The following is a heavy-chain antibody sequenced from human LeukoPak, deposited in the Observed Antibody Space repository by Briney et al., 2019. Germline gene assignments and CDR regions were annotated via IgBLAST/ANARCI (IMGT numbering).Heavy chain of an antibody. CDR3: AKEYSVDTATVPGY. CDR1: GFIFSSYS. CDR2: ISSSSYSI. D-gene: IGHD5-18*01. J-gene: IGHJ4*02. Sequence: GSLRDSCAASGFIFSSYSMNWVRQAPGKGLEWVSSISSSSYSIKYADSLKGRFTISRDNAKNSLYLQMNSLRAEDTAVYYCAKEYSVDTATVPGYWGQGTLVSLSS. V-gene: IGHV3-21*01.